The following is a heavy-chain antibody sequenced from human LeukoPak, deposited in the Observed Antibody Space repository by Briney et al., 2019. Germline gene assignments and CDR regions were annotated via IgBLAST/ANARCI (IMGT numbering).Heavy chain of an antibody. CDR1: GGSISSGGYY. CDR3: ARGASSSSCHYYYDYMDV. D-gene: IGHD6-6*01. V-gene: IGHV4-31*03. Sequence: PLQTLSLTCTVSGGSISSGGYYWSWLRQHPGKGLEWIGYIYYIGSTYYNPSLKSRVTISVDTSKNQFSLKLSSVTAADTAVYYCARGASSSSCHYYYDYMDVWGKGTTVTVSS. CDR2: IYYIGST. J-gene: IGHJ6*03.